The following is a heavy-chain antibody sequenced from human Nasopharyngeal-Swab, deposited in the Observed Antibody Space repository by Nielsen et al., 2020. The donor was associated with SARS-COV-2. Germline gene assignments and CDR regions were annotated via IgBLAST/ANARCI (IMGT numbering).Heavy chain of an antibody. J-gene: IGHJ6*02. D-gene: IGHD4/OR15-4a*01. CDR3: AKGAKYYYGMDV. Sequence: SLKISCAASGFTFDDYAMHWVRQAPGKGPEWVSGISWNSGSIGYADSVKGRFTISRDNAKNSLYLQMNSLRAEDMALYYCAKGAKYYYGMDVWGQGTTVTVSS. V-gene: IGHV3-9*03. CDR2: ISWNSGSI. CDR1: GFTFDDYA.